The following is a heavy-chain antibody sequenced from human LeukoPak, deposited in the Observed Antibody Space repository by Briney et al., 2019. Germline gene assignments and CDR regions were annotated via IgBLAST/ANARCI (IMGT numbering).Heavy chain of an antibody. CDR1: GGSISSYY. Sequence: PSETLSLTCTVSGGSISSYYWSWIRQPAGKGLEWIGRIYTSGSTNYNPSLKSRVTMSVDTSKNQFSPRLSSVTAADTAVYYCARDGYSYGYPVLDYWGQGTLVTVSS. J-gene: IGHJ4*02. V-gene: IGHV4-4*07. CDR2: IYTSGST. D-gene: IGHD5-18*01. CDR3: ARDGYSYGYPVLDY.